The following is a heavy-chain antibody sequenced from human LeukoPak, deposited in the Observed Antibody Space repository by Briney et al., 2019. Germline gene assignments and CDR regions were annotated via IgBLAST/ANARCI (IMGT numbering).Heavy chain of an antibody. CDR1: GGAFSSYS. CDR3: ARINRGQYDSSGYYYTSTWFDP. J-gene: IGHJ5*02. CDR2: IIPIFGTT. V-gene: IGHV1-69*05. Sequence: SVKVSCKGSGGAFSSYSFTWVRQAPGLGLEWMGRIIPIFGTTNYAQKFQGRVTITTDESTSTAYMELRSLTSEDTAVYYYARINRGQYDSSGYYYTSTWFDPWGQGTLVTVSS. D-gene: IGHD3-22*01.